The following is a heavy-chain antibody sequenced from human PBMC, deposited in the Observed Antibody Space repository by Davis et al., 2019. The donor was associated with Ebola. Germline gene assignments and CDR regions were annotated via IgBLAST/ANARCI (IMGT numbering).Heavy chain of an antibody. Sequence: AASVKVSCKASGYTFTGYYMHWARQAPGQGLEWMGWINPNSGGTNYAQKFQGWVTMTRDTSISTAYMELSRLRSDDTAVYYCARDTGFRIQLWFIDYWGQGTLVTVSS. V-gene: IGHV1-2*04. D-gene: IGHD5-18*01. J-gene: IGHJ4*02. CDR3: ARDTGFRIQLWFIDY. CDR1: GYTFTGYY. CDR2: INPNSGGT.